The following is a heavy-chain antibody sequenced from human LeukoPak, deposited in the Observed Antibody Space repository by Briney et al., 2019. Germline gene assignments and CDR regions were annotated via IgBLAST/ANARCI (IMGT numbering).Heavy chain of an antibody. D-gene: IGHD6-19*01. V-gene: IGHV3-23*01. CDR1: GFTFSSYA. Sequence: GGSLRLSCAASGFTFSSYAMSWVRQAPGKGLEWVSAISGSGGSTYYADSVKGRFTISRDNSKNTLYLQMNSLRAEDTAVYYCAKLNPPYIAVAGTMRFHYWGQGTLVTVSS. CDR2: ISGSGGST. J-gene: IGHJ4*02. CDR3: AKLNPPYIAVAGTMRFHY.